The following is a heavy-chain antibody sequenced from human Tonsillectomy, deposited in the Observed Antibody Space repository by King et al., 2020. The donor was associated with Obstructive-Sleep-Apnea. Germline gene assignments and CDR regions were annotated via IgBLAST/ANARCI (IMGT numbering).Heavy chain of an antibody. CDR3: AKVRDIVVVVAATNFDY. Sequence: VQLVESGGGVVQPGGSLRLSCAASGFTFSTYGMHWVRQAPGKGLEGVAFIRFDGSNQYYADSVKGRFTISRDNSRNTLYLQMNSLRTEDTAVYYCAKVRDIVVVVAATNFDYWGQGTLVTVSS. D-gene: IGHD2-15*01. V-gene: IGHV3-30*02. CDR2: IRFDGSNQ. J-gene: IGHJ4*02. CDR1: GFTFSTYG.